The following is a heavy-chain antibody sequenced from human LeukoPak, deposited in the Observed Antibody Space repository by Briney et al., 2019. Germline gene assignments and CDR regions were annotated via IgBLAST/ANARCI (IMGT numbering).Heavy chain of an antibody. CDR1: GFTFSSYW. Sequence: GGSLRLSCAASGFTFSSYWMHWVRHAPGKGLVWVSRINSDGSSTNYADSVKGRFTISRDNAKNTLYLQMNSLRAEDTAVYHCASSPYQKGYWGQGTLVTVSS. CDR3: ASSPYQKGY. V-gene: IGHV3-74*01. CDR2: INSDGSST. J-gene: IGHJ4*02.